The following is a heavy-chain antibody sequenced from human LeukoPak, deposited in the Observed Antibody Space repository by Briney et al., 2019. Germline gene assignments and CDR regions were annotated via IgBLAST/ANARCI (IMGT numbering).Heavy chain of an antibody. CDR2: ISYDGNKK. D-gene: IGHD6-19*01. V-gene: IGHV3-30*04. CDR3: GAGWYFFDY. J-gene: IGHJ4*02. CDR1: GFTFSSYA. Sequence: GGSLRLSCAASGFTFSSYAMHWVRQDLGKGLEWVAVISYDGNKKYHADSVKGRFTISRDNSKNTLYLQMNSLGAEDTAVYYCGAGWYFFDYWGQGTLVTVSS.